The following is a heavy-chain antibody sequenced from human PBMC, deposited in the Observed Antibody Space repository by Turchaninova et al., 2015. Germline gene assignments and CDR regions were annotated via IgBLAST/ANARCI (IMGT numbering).Heavy chain of an antibody. J-gene: IGHJ4*02. CDR2: IYWDDDK. CDR1: GFPLASTRVS. Sequence: QITLRESGPTVVKPTQTLTLTCTFSGFPLASTRVSVGWILPPPGGAREWLSLIYWDDDKRYNPSLKSRLTVTKDTAKNQVVLSMTNMDPVDTATYYCAHRPGSPSEYFYFFDYWGQGILVTVSS. CDR3: AHRPGSPSEYFYFFDY. V-gene: IGHV2-5*02. D-gene: IGHD2/OR15-2a*01.